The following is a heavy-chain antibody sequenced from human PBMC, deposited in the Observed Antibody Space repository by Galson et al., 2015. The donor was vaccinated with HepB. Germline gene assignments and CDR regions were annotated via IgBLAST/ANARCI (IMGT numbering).Heavy chain of an antibody. V-gene: IGHV3-23*01. D-gene: IGHD3-22*01. CDR2: ISGSGGST. CDR3: AKAWRGGSGYPNYYFDY. J-gene: IGHJ4*02. Sequence: SLRLSCAASGFTFSSYAMSWVRQAPGKGLEWVSAISGSGGSTYYADSVKGRFTISRDNSKNTLYLQMNSLRAEDTAVYHCAKAWRGGSGYPNYYFDYWGQGTLVTVSS. CDR1: GFTFSSYA.